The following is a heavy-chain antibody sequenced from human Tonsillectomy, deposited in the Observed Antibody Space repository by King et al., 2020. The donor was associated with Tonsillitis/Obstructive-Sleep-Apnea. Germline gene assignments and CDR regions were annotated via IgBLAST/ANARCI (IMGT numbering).Heavy chain of an antibody. CDR3: VAPYPCGGDCYLDY. J-gene: IGHJ4*02. Sequence: VQLVESGGGLVKPGGSLRLSCAASGFTFSSYSMNWVRQAPGKGLEWVSSISSSSSYIYYADSVKGRFTISRDNAKNSLYLQMNSLRAEDTAVYYCVAPYPCGGDCYLDYWGQGTLVTVSS. V-gene: IGHV3-21*01. D-gene: IGHD2-21*01. CDR1: GFTFSSYS. CDR2: ISSSSSYI.